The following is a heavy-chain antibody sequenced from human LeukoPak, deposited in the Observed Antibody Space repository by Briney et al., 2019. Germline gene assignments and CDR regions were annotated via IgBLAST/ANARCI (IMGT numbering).Heavy chain of an antibody. J-gene: IGHJ4*02. CDR2: INRDGSAA. Sequence: GGSLRLSCAASGFTFSTYGWHWSAQARGGGWLCLSRINRDGSAANYADSVKGRFTIYRDNAKNTLYLQMNSLRTEDTAMYYCASGGYCSSTSCSPTDFVEYWGQGTLVTVSS. CDR1: GFTFSTYG. V-gene: IGHV3-74*01. CDR3: ASGGYCSSTSCSPTDFVEY. D-gene: IGHD2-2*01.